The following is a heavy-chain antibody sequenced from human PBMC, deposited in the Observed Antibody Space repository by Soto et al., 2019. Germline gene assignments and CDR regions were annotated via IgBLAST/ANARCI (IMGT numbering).Heavy chain of an antibody. D-gene: IGHD1-26*01. CDR2: ISYDGTNI. CDR1: GFTFSNYG. V-gene: IGHV3-30*03. Sequence: QVQLVESGGGVVQPGKSLRLSCAASGFTFSNYGMHWVRQAPGKGLDWVAVISYDGTNIYYADSVKGRFTISRDNSKNTLYLQMNNLRTEDTAVYYCEYAPVYYRASYSFDIWGQGTMVTVSS. J-gene: IGHJ3*02. CDR3: EYAPVYYRASYSFDI.